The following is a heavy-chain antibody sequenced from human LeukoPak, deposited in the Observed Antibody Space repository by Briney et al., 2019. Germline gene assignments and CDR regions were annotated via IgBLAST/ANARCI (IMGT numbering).Heavy chain of an antibody. Sequence: GGSLRLSCAASGFTFSNAWMSWVRQAPGKGLEWVGRIKSKTDGGTTDYAAPVKGRFTISRDNSKNTLYLQINSLRAEDTAVYYCAKDLGAYRLFQNWGQGTLVTVSS. CDR2: IKSKTDGGTT. V-gene: IGHV3-15*01. CDR1: GFTFSNAW. J-gene: IGHJ1*01. D-gene: IGHD4/OR15-4a*01. CDR3: AKDLGAYRLFQN.